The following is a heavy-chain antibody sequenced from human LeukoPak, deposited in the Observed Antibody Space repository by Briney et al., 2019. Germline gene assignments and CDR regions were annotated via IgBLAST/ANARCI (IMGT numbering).Heavy chain of an antibody. Sequence: SETLSLTCTVSGGSISSSSYYWGWIRQPPGKGLEWIGSIYYSGSTYYNPSLKSRVTISVDTSKNQFSLKLSSVTAADTAVYYCARAPLLENYFDYWGQGTLVTVSS. CDR1: GGSISSSSYY. V-gene: IGHV4-39*07. CDR3: ARAPLLENYFDY. J-gene: IGHJ4*02. CDR2: IYYSGST. D-gene: IGHD1-1*01.